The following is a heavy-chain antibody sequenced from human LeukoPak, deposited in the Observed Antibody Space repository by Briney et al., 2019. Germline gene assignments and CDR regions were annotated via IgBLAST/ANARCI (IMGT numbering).Heavy chain of an antibody. V-gene: IGHV1-18*04. D-gene: IGHD3-3*01. CDR3: ARDLGPVLGPRIAIFGVVMGDAFDI. CDR2: ISTNNGNT. J-gene: IGHJ3*02. CDR1: GNTFTIYG. Sequence: GASVNVSCKASGNTFTIYGINWVRQAPGQGLEWMGWISTNNGNTTYAQKLQGRVTMTTDTSTSTAYMELRSLRSDDTAVYYCARDLGPVLGPRIAIFGVVMGDAFDIWGQGTLVTVSS.